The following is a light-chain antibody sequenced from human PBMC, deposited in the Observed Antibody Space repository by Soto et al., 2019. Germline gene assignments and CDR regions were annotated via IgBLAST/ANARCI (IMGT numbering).Light chain of an antibody. Sequence: EIVLTHSPGTLSFXPXXXXTXXXMASQSVTSSYLAWYQQKPGQAPRLLIYDASNRPTGIPARFSGSGSGTGFTLTISSVEPEDFAVYYCQQRSNWPITFGQGTRLEIK. V-gene: IGKV3D-20*02. CDR1: QSVTSSY. CDR2: DAS. CDR3: QQRSNWPIT. J-gene: IGKJ5*01.